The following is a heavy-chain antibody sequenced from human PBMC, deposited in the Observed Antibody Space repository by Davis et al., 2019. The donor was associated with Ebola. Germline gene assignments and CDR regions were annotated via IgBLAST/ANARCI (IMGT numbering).Heavy chain of an antibody. CDR1: AASINSGFFS. CDR3: ARDRQESRAYGF. V-gene: IGHV4-61*09. D-gene: IGHD3-16*01. J-gene: IGHJ4*02. Sequence: SETLSLTCNVSAASINSGFFSWSWVRQLAGKGLEWIGHIYTNGITKYNPSLESRVTISLDPSQHQFSLRLKSVTAADTAMYFCARDRQESRAYGFWGQGTLVTVSS. CDR2: IYTNGIT.